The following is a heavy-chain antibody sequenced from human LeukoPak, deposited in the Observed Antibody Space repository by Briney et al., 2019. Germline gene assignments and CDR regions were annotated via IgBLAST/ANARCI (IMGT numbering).Heavy chain of an antibody. CDR1: GFTFRTYN. V-gene: IGHV3-48*01. J-gene: IGHJ4*02. Sequence: PGGSLRLSCAASGFTFRTYNMNWVRQAPGKGLEWVSYITSGGTTIYYADSVKGRFTISRDNSKNTLYLQMNSLRAEDTAVYYCAKDQGGYGSGSFKLDYWGQGTLVTVSS. D-gene: IGHD3-10*01. CDR2: ITSGGTTI. CDR3: AKDQGGYGSGSFKLDY.